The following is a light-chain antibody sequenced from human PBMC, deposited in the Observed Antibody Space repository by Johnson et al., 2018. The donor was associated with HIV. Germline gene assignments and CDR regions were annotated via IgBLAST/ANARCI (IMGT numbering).Light chain of an antibody. J-gene: IGLJ1*01. Sequence: QSVLTQPPSVSAAPGQKVTISCSGNNSNIGYNSVSWYQQVPGAAPKLLIYENNKRPSGIADRFSASKSGTSATLDITGLQTGDEADYYCGAWDSGLTAHFVFGSGTTIIVL. V-gene: IGLV1-51*02. CDR3: GAWDSGLTAHFV. CDR1: NSNIGYNS. CDR2: ENN.